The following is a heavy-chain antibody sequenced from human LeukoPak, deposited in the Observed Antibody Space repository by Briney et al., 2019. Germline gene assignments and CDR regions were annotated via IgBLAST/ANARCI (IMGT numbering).Heavy chain of an antibody. V-gene: IGHV3-7*01. CDR3: AREGDWGWFDP. CDR1: GFTFSSCW. D-gene: IGHD7-27*01. J-gene: IGHJ5*02. Sequence: GGSLRLSCAASGFTFSSCWMSWVRQAPGKGLEWVANIKQDGSEKYYVDSVKGRFTISRDNAKNSLYLQMNCLRAEDTAVYYCAREGDWGWFDPWGQGTLVTVSS. CDR2: IKQDGSEK.